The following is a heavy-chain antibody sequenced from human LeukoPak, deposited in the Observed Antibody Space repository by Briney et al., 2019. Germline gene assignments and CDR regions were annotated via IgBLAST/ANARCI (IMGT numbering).Heavy chain of an antibody. CDR1: GYTFTSNY. J-gene: IGHJ4*02. V-gene: IGHV1-46*01. Sequence: ASVKVSCKASGYTFTSNYIHWVRQAPGQGLEWMGMIYPRDGSTSYAQKFQGRVTVTRDTSTSTVHMELSGLRSEDTAVYYCARDQECFDYGGQGTLVTVSS. D-gene: IGHD2/OR15-2a*01. CDR2: IYPRDGST. CDR3: ARDQECFDY.